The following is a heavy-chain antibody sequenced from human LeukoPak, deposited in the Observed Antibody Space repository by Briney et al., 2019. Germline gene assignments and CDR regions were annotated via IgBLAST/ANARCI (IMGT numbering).Heavy chain of an antibody. CDR2: VYHSGST. CDR1: GGSISNYY. CDR3: ARNADDSSSYPYFDY. J-gene: IGHJ4*02. V-gene: IGHV4-59*01. Sequence: SETLSLTCTVSGGSISNYYWSWIRQPPGKELEWIGYVYHSGSTNYNPSLKSRVTISQDTSKNQFSLKLSSVTAADTAVYYCARNADDSSSYPYFDYWGQGTLVTVSS. D-gene: IGHD3-22*01.